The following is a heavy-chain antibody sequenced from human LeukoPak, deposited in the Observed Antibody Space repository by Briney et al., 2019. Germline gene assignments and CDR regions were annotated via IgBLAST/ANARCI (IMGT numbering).Heavy chain of an antibody. D-gene: IGHD2-15*01. J-gene: IGHJ3*01. CDR3: AKGGPGAFDV. CDR1: GFAFSRND. CDR2: ISGSRDAT. V-gene: IGHV3-23*01. Sequence: GGSLRLSCAASGFAFSRNDMFWVRQAPGKGLEWVSCISGSRDATYYADSVRGRFTISRDNSKNTVFLQMNSLRAEDTAIYFCAKGGPGAFDVWGQGTMATVSS.